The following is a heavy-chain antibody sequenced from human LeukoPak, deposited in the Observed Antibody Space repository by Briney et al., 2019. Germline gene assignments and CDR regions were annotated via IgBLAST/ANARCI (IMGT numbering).Heavy chain of an antibody. D-gene: IGHD6-19*01. CDR2: IDIPGNT. J-gene: IGHJ5*02. CDR3: ARAVAGTHWFDP. Sequence: GGSLRLSCAASGFTLSTYDMHWVRQPTGKGLEWVSGIDIPGNTYYPDSVKGRFTMSRESAKNSLYLQMNNLRAGDTAVYYCARAVAGTHWFDPWGQGTLVAVSS. V-gene: IGHV3-13*01. CDR1: GFTLSTYD.